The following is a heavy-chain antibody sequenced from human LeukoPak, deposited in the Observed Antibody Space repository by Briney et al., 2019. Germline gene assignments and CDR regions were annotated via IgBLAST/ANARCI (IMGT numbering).Heavy chain of an antibody. J-gene: IGHJ5*02. CDR1: GFTFSSYW. CDR2: IKQDGSEK. D-gene: IGHD3-10*01. Sequence: GGSLRLSCAGSGFTFSSYWMSWVRQAPGKGLEWVASIKQDGSEKYCVDSVKGRFTISRDNAKNSLYLQMNSLRAEDTAVYYCARGTSYWRFDPWGQGTLVTVSS. V-gene: IGHV3-7*02. CDR3: ARGTSYWRFDP.